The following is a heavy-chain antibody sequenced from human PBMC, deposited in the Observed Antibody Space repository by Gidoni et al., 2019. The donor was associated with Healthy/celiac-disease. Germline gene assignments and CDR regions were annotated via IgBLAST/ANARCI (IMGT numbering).Heavy chain of an antibody. J-gene: IGHJ4*02. V-gene: IGHV3-30-3*01. CDR3: ARGGYSSGWYGPVYFDY. Sequence: QVQLVESGGGVVQPGRSLRLSCAASGFTFRRSAMHWVRQAPGKGLEWVAVISYDGSNKYYADSVKGRFTISRDNSKNTLYLQMNSLRAEDTAVYYCARGGYSSGWYGPVYFDYWGQGTLVTVSS. CDR1: GFTFRRSA. CDR2: ISYDGSNK. D-gene: IGHD6-19*01.